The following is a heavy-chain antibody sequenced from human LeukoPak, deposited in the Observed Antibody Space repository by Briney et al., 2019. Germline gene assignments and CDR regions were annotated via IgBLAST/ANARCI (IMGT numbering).Heavy chain of an antibody. CDR3: ARVIRGSGSEAFDI. CDR2: INSDGSST. Sequence: GGSLRLSCAASGFTFSSYWMHWVRQAPGEGLVWVSRINSDGSSTSYADSVKGRFTSSRDNAKNTLYLQMNSLRAEDTAVYYCARVIRGSGSEAFDIWGQGTMVTVSS. CDR1: GFTFSSYW. V-gene: IGHV3-74*01. D-gene: IGHD3-10*01. J-gene: IGHJ3*02.